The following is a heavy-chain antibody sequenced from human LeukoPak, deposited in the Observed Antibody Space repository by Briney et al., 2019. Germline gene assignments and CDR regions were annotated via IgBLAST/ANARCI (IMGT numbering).Heavy chain of an antibody. CDR1: GGSISSSNW. CDR2: IYHSGST. V-gene: IGHV4-4*02. CDR3: ARRKYYYYYYMDV. D-gene: IGHD1-14*01. J-gene: IGHJ6*03. Sequence: SGTLSLTCAVSGGSISSSNWWSWVRQPPGKGLEWIGEIYHSGSTNYNPSLKSRVTVSVDKSKNQFSLKLTSVTAADTAVYYCARRKYYYYYYMDVWGKGTTVTVSS.